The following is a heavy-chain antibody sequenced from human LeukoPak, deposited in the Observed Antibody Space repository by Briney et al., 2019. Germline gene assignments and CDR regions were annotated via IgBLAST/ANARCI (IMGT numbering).Heavy chain of an antibody. V-gene: IGHV3-11*04. CDR3: GRETDSSLLDY. Sequence: RRSLRPSCAPSAFSFTDYYTSWIRHAPGEGLGWVSYISSSGSSIYHTGSAKGRFTMSRESAKTSLFLQMNSLRAEESAVYDWGRETDSSLLDYWGGGTLVTVS. CDR1: AFSFTDYY. J-gene: IGHJ4*02. D-gene: IGHD3-22*01. CDR2: ISSSGSSI.